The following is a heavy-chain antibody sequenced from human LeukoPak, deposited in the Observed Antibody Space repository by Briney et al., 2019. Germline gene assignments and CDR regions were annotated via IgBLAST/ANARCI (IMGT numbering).Heavy chain of an antibody. CDR3: ARLYDYSTEVFDY. J-gene: IGHJ4*02. D-gene: IGHD4-11*01. CDR1: GDSISSYY. V-gene: IGHV4-59*01. CDR2: IYDTEKS. Sequence: PSETLSLTCTVSGDSISSYYWSWIRQPPGKGLEWLGYIYDTEKSNYNPSLRSRLTISVDTSKNQFSLKVSSVTPADTAVYYCARLYDYSTEVFDYWGQGTLVTVSS.